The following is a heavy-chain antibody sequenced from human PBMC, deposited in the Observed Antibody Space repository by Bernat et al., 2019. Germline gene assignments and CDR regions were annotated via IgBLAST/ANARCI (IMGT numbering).Heavy chain of an antibody. CDR3: AREGSDTPYDWFDP. J-gene: IGHJ5*02. CDR2: ISRDGSTK. V-gene: IGHV3-74*01. D-gene: IGHD5-18*01. CDR1: GFTFSNYW. Sequence: EVQLVESGGGFVQPGGSLRLSCAASGFTFSNYWMHWVRQAPGKGLGWVSRISRDGSTKRYAGSVEGRFTSSRDNAKNTLFLQINSLSAEDTDVYFCAREGSDTPYDWFDPWGQGTLVTVSS.